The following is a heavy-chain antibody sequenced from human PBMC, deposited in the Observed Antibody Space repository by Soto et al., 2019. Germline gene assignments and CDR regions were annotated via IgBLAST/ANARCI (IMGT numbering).Heavy chain of an antibody. Sequence: QVQLQESGPGLVKPSETLSLTCTVSGDFISNFYWSWIRQPAGKGLQSLGRISASGRSNYNPNLQSRVAMSLDTSKNQFSLRLTSLSAADTAVYFCARGMGRYFALWGRGTLVTVFS. CDR2: ISASGRS. J-gene: IGHJ2*01. D-gene: IGHD2-8*01. CDR1: GDFISNFY. CDR3: ARGMGRYFAL. V-gene: IGHV4-4*07.